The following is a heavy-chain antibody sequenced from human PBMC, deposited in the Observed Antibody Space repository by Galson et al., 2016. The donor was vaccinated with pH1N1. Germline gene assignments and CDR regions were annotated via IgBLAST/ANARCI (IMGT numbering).Heavy chain of an antibody. Sequence: QSGAEVKKPGESLKISCKGSGYSFTSYWIGWVRQMPGKGLEWMGIIFPGNSDTRYSPSFQGQVTISADKSISTASLQWNSLRASDTAMYYCARSPADPGYSYYYMDVWGKGTTVSVSS. CDR2: IFPGNSDT. CDR1: GYSFTSYW. D-gene: IGHD2-21*01. CDR3: ARSPADPGYSYYYMDV. V-gene: IGHV5-51*03. J-gene: IGHJ6*03.